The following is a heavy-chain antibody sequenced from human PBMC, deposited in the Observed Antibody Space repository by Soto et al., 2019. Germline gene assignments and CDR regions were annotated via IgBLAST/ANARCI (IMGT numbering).Heavy chain of an antibody. Sequence: QITLKESGPPLVKPTQTLTLTCTFSGFSLSTSGVGMGWIRQPPGKALEWLALIYWDDDKRYSPSLKSRLTITKDTSKNQVVLTMTNMDPVDTATYYCAHRHGEWYFDYWGQGTLVTVSS. V-gene: IGHV2-5*02. CDR1: GFSLSTSGVG. D-gene: IGHD3-10*01. CDR3: AHRHGEWYFDY. J-gene: IGHJ4*02. CDR2: IYWDDDK.